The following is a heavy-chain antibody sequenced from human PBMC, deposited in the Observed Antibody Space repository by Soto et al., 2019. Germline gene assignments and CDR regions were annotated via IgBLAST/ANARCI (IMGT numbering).Heavy chain of an antibody. CDR3: AKGLANWNSTNYYYYYMDV. CDR1: GFTFSSYA. CDR2: ISGSGGST. J-gene: IGHJ6*03. D-gene: IGHD1-7*01. V-gene: IGHV3-23*01. Sequence: GGSLRLSCAASGFTFSSYAMSWVRQAPGKGLEWVSAISGSGGSTYYADSVKGRFTISRDNSKNTLYLQMNSLRAEDTAVYYCAKGLANWNSTNYYYYYMDVWGKGTTVTVSS.